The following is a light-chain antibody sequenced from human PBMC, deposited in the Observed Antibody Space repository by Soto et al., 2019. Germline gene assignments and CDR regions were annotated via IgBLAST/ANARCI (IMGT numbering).Light chain of an antibody. CDR1: LSVSNN. Sequence: EIVMTQSPATLSVSPGERATLSCRASLSVSNNLAWYQQKPGQAPRLLIYGASTRATVIPARFSGTGSGTEFTLTISSLQSEDFAVYYCQQYNNWPLTFGGGTKVEIK. CDR2: GAS. J-gene: IGKJ4*01. CDR3: QQYNNWPLT. V-gene: IGKV3D-15*01.